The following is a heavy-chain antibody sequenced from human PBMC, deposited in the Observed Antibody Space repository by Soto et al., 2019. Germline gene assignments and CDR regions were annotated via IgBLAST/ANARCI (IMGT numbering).Heavy chain of an antibody. D-gene: IGHD1-26*01. CDR1: GGSFSGYY. V-gene: IGHV4-34*01. Sequence: SETLSLTCAVYGGSFSGYYWSWIRQPPGKGLEWIGEINHSGSTNYNPSLKSRVTISVDTSKNQFSLKLSSVTAADTAVYYCARGHYVGATWFDPWGQGTLVTVSS. CDR2: INHSGST. J-gene: IGHJ5*02. CDR3: ARGHYVGATWFDP.